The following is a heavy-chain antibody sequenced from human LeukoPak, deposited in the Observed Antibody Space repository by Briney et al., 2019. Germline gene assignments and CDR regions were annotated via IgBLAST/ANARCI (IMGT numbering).Heavy chain of an antibody. V-gene: IGHV4-4*02. D-gene: IGHD4-17*01. CDR2: VYHSGST. CDR3: ARLSREQVYGDYGGADAFDI. J-gene: IGHJ3*02. Sequence: PSGTLSLTCAVSGGSISSSYWWSWVRQPPGKGLEWIGEVYHSGSTNYSPSLKSRVTLSVDKSKNQFSLRLSSVTAADTAVYYCARLSREQVYGDYGGADAFDIWGQGTMVTVSS. CDR1: GGSISSSYW.